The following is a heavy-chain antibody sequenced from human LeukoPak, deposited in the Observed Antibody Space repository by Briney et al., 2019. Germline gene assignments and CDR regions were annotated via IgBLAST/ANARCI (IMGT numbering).Heavy chain of an antibody. J-gene: IGHJ4*02. D-gene: IGHD3-22*01. Sequence: ASVKVSCKASGYSFSTYPINWVRQAPGQGLEWMGWFNTNTGSPTYAQGLTGRFVFSVDTSVSTAFLQINSLKAEDNALYYCVGGIDTTGYFNYWGQGTLVTVSS. CDR3: VGGIDTTGYFNY. CDR1: GYSFSTYP. CDR2: FNTNTGSP. V-gene: IGHV7-4-1*02.